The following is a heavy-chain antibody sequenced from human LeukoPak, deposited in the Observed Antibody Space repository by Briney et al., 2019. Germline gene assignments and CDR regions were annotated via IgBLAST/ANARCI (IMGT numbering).Heavy chain of an antibody. J-gene: IGHJ4*02. CDR1: GFILNNYA. CDR2: MSHDGSNI. Sequence: GQSLRLSCAASGFILNNYAIHWVCRAPGQGLKWLTLMSHDGSNIRYLDSVKGRFTISRDNSKNTVYLEMNSLRDEDTAMYYCARGDGPGSYLIDYWGQGTLVTVSS. CDR3: ARGDGPGSYLIDY. V-gene: IGHV3-30*04. D-gene: IGHD3-10*01.